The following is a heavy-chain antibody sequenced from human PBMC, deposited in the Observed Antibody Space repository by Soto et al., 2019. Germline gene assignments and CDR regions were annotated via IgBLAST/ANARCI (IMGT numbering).Heavy chain of an antibody. CDR1: GGTFSSYT. Sequence: ASVKVSCKASGGTFSSYTTSWVRQAPGQGLELMGRIIPILGIANYAQKFQGRVTITADKSTSTAYMELSSLRSEDTAVYYCARASSSYWFDPWGQGTLVTVSS. D-gene: IGHD6-13*01. CDR2: IIPILGIA. V-gene: IGHV1-69*02. J-gene: IGHJ5*02. CDR3: ARASSSYWFDP.